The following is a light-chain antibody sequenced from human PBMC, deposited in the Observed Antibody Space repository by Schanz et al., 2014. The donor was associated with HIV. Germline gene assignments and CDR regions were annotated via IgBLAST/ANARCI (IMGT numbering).Light chain of an antibody. CDR2: EGT. J-gene: IGLJ1*01. CDR3: CSYAGSSTYV. CDR1: SSDIGGYHY. Sequence: QSALAQPPSASGSPGQSITISCTGSSSDIGGYHYVSWYQQHPGKAPKLIIYEGTKRPSGVSDRFSGSKSGNTASLTISGLQAEDEADYYCCSYAGSSTYVFGTGTKLTVL. V-gene: IGLV2-23*01.